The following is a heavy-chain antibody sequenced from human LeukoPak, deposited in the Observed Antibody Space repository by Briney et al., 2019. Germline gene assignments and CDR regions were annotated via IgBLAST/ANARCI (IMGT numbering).Heavy chain of an antibody. V-gene: IGHV1-2*02. CDR2: INPNSGVT. J-gene: IGHJ4*02. Sequence: ASVKVSCKASGYTFTGYYMHWVRQAPGQGLEWMGWINPNSGVTKFAQRFQGRVTMTRDTSTSTAYLDLSSLRSDDTAVYYCATAVLYGGNDFDYWGQGTLFTVSS. CDR1: GYTFTGYY. D-gene: IGHD5-12*01. CDR3: ATAVLYGGNDFDY.